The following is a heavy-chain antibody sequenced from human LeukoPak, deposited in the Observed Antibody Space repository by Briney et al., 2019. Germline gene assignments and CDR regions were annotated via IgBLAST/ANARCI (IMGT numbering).Heavy chain of an antibody. V-gene: IGHV3-9*01. CDR2: ISWNSGSI. Sequence: GGSLRLSCAASGFTFDDYAMHWVRQAPGKGLEWVSGISWNSGSIGYADSVKGRSTISRDNAKNSLYLQMNSLRAEDTALYYCAKDIGFGELLHFDIWGQGTMVTVSS. J-gene: IGHJ3*02. D-gene: IGHD3-10*01. CDR3: AKDIGFGELLHFDI. CDR1: GFTFDDYA.